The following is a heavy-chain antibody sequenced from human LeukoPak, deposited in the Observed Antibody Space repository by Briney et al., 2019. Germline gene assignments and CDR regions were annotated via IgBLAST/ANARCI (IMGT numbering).Heavy chain of an antibody. D-gene: IGHD4-11*01. CDR2: MYYSGST. Sequence: SETLSLTCTVSGGSISSYYWAWIRQPPGKGLEWIGSMYYSGSTYYNPSLKSRVTISVVTSKNQFSLRLTSVTAADTAVYYCARLTTVMPYYFDYWGQGTLVTVSS. CDR1: GGSISSYY. CDR3: ARLTTVMPYYFDY. V-gene: IGHV4-59*12. J-gene: IGHJ4*02.